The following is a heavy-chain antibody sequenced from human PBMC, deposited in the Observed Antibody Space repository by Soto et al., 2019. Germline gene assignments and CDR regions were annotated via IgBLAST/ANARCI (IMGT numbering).Heavy chain of an antibody. CDR3: AKHCHSLDDIVVVVAGMDY. V-gene: IGHV3-30*18. CDR1: GFTFSSYG. D-gene: IGHD2-15*01. J-gene: IGHJ4*02. CDR2: ISYDGSNK. Sequence: QVQLVESGGGVVQPGRSLRLSCAASGFTFSSYGMHWVRQAPGKGLEWVAVISYDGSNKYYADSVKGRFTISRDNSKNTLYLQMNSLRAEDTAVYYCAKHCHSLDDIVVVVAGMDYWGQGTLVTVSS.